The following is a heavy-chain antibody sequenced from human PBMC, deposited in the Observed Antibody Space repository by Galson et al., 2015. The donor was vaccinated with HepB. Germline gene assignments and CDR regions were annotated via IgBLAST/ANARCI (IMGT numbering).Heavy chain of an antibody. Sequence: SLRLSCAASGFTFSSYDMHWVRQATGKGLEWVSAIGTAGDPYYPGSVKGRFTISRENAKNSLYLQMNSLRAGDTAVYYCARGGSKMSAAAGIFGAPDYWGQGTLVTVSS. J-gene: IGHJ4*02. CDR1: GFTFSSYD. CDR2: IGTAGDP. CDR3: ARGGSKMSAAAGIFGAPDY. D-gene: IGHD6-13*01. V-gene: IGHV3-13*05.